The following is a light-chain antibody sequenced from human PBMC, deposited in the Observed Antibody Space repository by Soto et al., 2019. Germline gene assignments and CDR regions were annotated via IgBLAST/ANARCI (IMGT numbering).Light chain of an antibody. Sequence: QSALTQPASVSGSPGQSFTISCTGTSSDIGDYDYVSWYQQHPGKAPKLMIYEVINRPSGVSDRLSGSKSGNTASLTISGLQAEDEADYYCSSYTSSSTWVFGGGTKVTVL. V-gene: IGLV2-14*01. CDR3: SSYTSSSTWV. CDR2: EVI. J-gene: IGLJ3*02. CDR1: SSDIGDYDY.